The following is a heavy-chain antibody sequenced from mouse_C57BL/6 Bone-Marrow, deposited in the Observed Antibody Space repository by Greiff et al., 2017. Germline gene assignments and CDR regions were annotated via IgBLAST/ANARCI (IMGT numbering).Heavy chain of an antibody. CDR3: ASRGRGALFAY. J-gene: IGHJ3*01. CDR2: INPSSGYT. D-gene: IGHD4-1*01. V-gene: IGHV1-4*01. Sequence: VQLQQSGAELARPGASVKMSCKASGYTFTSYTMHWVKQRPGQGLEWIGYINPSSGYTKYNQKFKDKATLTADKSSSTAYMQLSSLTSEDSAVYYCASRGRGALFAYWGQGTLVTVSA. CDR1: GYTFTSYT.